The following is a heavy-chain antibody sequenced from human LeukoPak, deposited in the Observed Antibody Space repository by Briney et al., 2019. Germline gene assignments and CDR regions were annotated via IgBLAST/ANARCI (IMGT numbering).Heavy chain of an antibody. CDR3: VTFRTARSNTN. CDR1: GLIVSREW. V-gene: IGHV3-74*01. D-gene: IGHD3-16*01. CDR2: SNEDGSFT. Sequence: GGSLRLSCRVSGLIVSREWMHWLRQAPGGGLVWVARSNEDGSFTGYADSVEGRFTIYKDNAKNTLYLQRRGLGCDELADNYGVTFRTARSNTNWGPGTLVTVSS. J-gene: IGHJ4*02.